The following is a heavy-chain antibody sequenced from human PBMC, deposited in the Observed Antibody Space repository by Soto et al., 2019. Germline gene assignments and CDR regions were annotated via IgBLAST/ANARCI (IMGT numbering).Heavy chain of an antibody. CDR3: AGYISASDADRVDH. CDR2: ISGSSSDI. D-gene: IGHD6-25*01. V-gene: IGHV3-21*01. J-gene: IGHJ4*02. Sequence: EVQLVESGGGLVKPGGSLRLSCTASGFTFSSYKMNWVRQAPGKGLEWVSGISGSSSDIYYAESVKGRFTISRDNGKNSLYLQMSRLGVEDTAVYYCAGYISASDADRVDHWGQGTVVTVSS. CDR1: GFTFSSYK.